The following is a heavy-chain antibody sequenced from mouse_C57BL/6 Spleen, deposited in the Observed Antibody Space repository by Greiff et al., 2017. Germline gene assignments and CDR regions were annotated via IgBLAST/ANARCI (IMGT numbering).Heavy chain of an antibody. D-gene: IGHD2-12*01. V-gene: IGHV1-82*01. J-gene: IGHJ3*01. CDR3: ASGLSYSGAY. CDR2: IYPGDGDT. CDR1: GYAFSSSW. Sequence: VQLQQSGPELVKPGASVKISCKASGYAFSSSWMNWVKQRPGKGLEWIGRIYPGDGDTNYNGKFKGKATLTADESSSTAYMQLSSLTSEDSAVYFCASGLSYSGAYWGQGTLVTVSA.